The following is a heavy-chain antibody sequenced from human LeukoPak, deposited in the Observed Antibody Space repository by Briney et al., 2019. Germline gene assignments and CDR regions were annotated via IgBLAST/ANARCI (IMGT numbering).Heavy chain of an antibody. CDR3: ARETFYYDNTGHYYSAFEDY. Sequence: PGGSLRLSCEASGFTFNTYSMNWARQAPGKGLEWVSSIDSSGGYMFYADSVKGRFIISRDNAKDSLYLQMNSLRVEDTAVYYCARETFYYDNTGHYYSAFEDYWGQGTLVTVSS. CDR1: GFTFNTYS. J-gene: IGHJ4*02. V-gene: IGHV3-21*06. CDR2: IDSSGGYM. D-gene: IGHD3-22*01.